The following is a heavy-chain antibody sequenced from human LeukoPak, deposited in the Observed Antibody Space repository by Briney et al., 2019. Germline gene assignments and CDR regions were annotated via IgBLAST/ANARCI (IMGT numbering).Heavy chain of an antibody. V-gene: IGHV4-59*01. D-gene: IGHD3-22*01. Sequence: PSETLSLTCTVSGGSISSYYWSWIRQPPGKGLEWLGYTYYSGSTNYNPSLKSRVTISVDTSKNQFSLKLSSVTAADTAVYYCARATWLPVGLYYYDSSGYYYYFDYWGQGTLVTVSS. CDR2: TYYSGST. CDR1: GGSISSYY. J-gene: IGHJ4*02. CDR3: ARATWLPVGLYYYDSSGYYYYFDY.